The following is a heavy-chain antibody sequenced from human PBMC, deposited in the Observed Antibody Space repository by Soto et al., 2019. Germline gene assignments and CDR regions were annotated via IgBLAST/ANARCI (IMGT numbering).Heavy chain of an antibody. J-gene: IGHJ6*02. Sequence: ASVKVSCKASGGTFSSYAISWVRQAPGQGLEWMGWINPNSGGTNYAQKFQGRVTMTRDTSISTAYMELSRLRSDDTAVYYCARDSPSLLSAMNVWGQGTTVTVSS. D-gene: IGHD1-26*01. CDR1: GGTFSSYA. CDR3: ARDSPSLLSAMNV. V-gene: IGHV1-2*02. CDR2: INPNSGGT.